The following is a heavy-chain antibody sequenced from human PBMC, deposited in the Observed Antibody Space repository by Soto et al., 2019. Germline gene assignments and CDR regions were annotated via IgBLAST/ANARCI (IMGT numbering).Heavy chain of an antibody. CDR2: IYYSGST. Sequence: SSEALSLTCTVSGGSISRYYWSWIRQPPGKGLEWIGYIYYSGSTNYNPSLKSRVTISVDTSKNQFSLKLSSVTAADTAVYYCARLVGIAAAGTPNWFDPWGQGTLVTVS. CDR3: ARLVGIAAAGTPNWFDP. J-gene: IGHJ5*02. D-gene: IGHD6-13*01. CDR1: GGSISRYY. V-gene: IGHV4-59*08.